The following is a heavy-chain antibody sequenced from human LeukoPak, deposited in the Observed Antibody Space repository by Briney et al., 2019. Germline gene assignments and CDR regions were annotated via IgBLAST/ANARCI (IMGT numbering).Heavy chain of an antibody. J-gene: IGHJ5*02. V-gene: IGHV3-23*01. CDR3: AKGYCSSTSCYSRFDP. CDR1: GFTFSSYA. Sequence: GGSLRLSCVASGFTFSSYAMSWVRQAPGKGLEWVSAISGSGGSTYYADSVKGRFTISRDNSKNTLYLQMNSLRAEDTAVYYCAKGYCSSTSCYSRFDPWGQGTLVTVFS. D-gene: IGHD2-2*01. CDR2: ISGSGGST.